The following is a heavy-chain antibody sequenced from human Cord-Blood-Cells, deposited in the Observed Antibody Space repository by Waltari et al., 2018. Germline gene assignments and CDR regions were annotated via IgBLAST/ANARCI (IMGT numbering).Heavy chain of an antibody. J-gene: IGHJ4*02. CDR3: ARGPRYSSSWYY. D-gene: IGHD6-13*01. CDR2: INHSGST. Sequence: QVQLQQWGAGLLKPSETLSLTCAVYGGSFSGYYWSWIRQPPGKGLEWIGEINHSGSTNYNPSLKSRVTISVDTSKNQCSLKLSSVTAADTAVYYCARGPRYSSSWYYWGQGTLVTVSS. CDR1: GGSFSGYY. V-gene: IGHV4-34*01.